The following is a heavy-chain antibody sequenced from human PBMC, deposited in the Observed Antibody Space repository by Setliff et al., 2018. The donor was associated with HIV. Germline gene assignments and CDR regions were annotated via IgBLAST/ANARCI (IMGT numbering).Heavy chain of an antibody. J-gene: IGHJ4*02. CDR2: IIPIFDTT. D-gene: IGHD3-22*01. Sequence: ASVKVSCKASGGTFSSYAINWVRQAPGQGLEWMGGIIPIFDTTNYAQKFQGRVTITADESTSTAYMELSSVTAADTAVYYCARGANYDESNGYYDYWGQGTLVTVSS. CDR3: ARGANYDESNGYYDY. V-gene: IGHV1-69*13. CDR1: GGTFSSYA.